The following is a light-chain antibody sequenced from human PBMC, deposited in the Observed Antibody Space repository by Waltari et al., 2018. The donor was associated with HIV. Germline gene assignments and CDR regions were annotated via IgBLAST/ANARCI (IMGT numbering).Light chain of an antibody. CDR1: SSNLGSQS. V-gene: IGLV1-47*01. J-gene: IGLJ2*01. Sequence: QSVLTQPPSVSGTLGQRVTMSCSGSSSNLGSQSVSWYQQFPRKAPKLLIFKDDQRPAGVPARFSGLKSGTSASLAVSGLRSEDEADYYCATWDDSLSVVIFGGGTNLTVL. CDR3: ATWDDSLSVVI. CDR2: KDD.